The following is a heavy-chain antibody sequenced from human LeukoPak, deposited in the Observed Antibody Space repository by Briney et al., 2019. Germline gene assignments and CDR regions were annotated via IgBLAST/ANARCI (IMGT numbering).Heavy chain of an antibody. J-gene: IGHJ6*02. CDR2: IYSGGST. CDR3: ARWYYDILTGPDYYGMDV. Sequence: GGSLRLSCAASGFTFSSYWMHWVRQAPGKGLEWVSVIYSGGSTYYADSVKGRFTISRDNSKNTLYLQMNSLRAEDTAVYYCARWYYDILTGPDYYGMDVWGQGTTVTVSS. V-gene: IGHV3-53*01. D-gene: IGHD3-9*01. CDR1: GFTFSSYW.